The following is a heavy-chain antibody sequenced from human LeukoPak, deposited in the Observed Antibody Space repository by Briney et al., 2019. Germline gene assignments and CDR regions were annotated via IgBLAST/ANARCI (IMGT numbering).Heavy chain of an antibody. D-gene: IGHD3-9*01. V-gene: IGHV4-38-2*01. Sequence: SESLSLTCAVYGGSFIGYYWGWIRQPPGKGLEGMGSIYHSGSTYYNPSLKSRVTISVDTSKNQFSLKLSSVTAADTAVYYCARALLYYDILTGYSSGIGAFDIWGQGTMVTVSS. CDR2: IYHSGST. CDR1: GGSFIGYY. J-gene: IGHJ3*02. CDR3: ARALLYYDILTGYSSGIGAFDI.